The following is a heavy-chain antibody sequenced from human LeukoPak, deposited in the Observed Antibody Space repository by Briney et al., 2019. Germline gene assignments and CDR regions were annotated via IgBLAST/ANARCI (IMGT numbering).Heavy chain of an antibody. CDR3: AREQWLALDV. CDR1: GGSISSYY. V-gene: IGHV4-59*01. CDR2: IYYSGST. D-gene: IGHD6-19*01. Sequence: SETLSPTCTVSGGSISSYYWSWIRQPPGKGLEWIGYIYYSGSTNYNPSLKSRVTISVDTSKNQFSLKLSSVTAADTAVYYCAREQWLALDVWGKGTTVTVSS. J-gene: IGHJ6*04.